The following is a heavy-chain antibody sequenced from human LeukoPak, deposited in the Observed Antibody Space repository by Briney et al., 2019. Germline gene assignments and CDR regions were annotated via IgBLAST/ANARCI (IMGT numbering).Heavy chain of an antibody. V-gene: IGHV3-21*01. CDR2: ISSSSSYI. Sequence: GGSLRLSCAASGFTFSSYSMNWVRQAPGKGLEWVSSISSSSSYIYYADSAKGRFTISRDNAKNSLYLQMNSLRAEETAAYYCARVKTYDYVWGSYGTKTHLDYWGQGTLVTVSS. D-gene: IGHD3-16*01. CDR3: ARVKTYDYVWGSYGTKTHLDY. J-gene: IGHJ4*02. CDR1: GFTFSSYS.